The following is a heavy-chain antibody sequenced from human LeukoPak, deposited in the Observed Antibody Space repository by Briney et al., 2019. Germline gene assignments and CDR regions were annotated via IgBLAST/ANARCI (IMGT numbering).Heavy chain of an antibody. V-gene: IGHV4-59*01. J-gene: IGHJ5*02. CDR2: IHYSGST. Sequence: PSETLSLTCNVSPGSISSYYWSWIRQPPGKALEWIGYIHYSGSTNYNPSLKSRVTISVDTSKNQFSLKLTSVNTADTAVYYCARATISGYDWFDPWGQGTLVTVSS. D-gene: IGHD5-12*01. CDR3: ARATISGYDWFDP. CDR1: PGSISSYY.